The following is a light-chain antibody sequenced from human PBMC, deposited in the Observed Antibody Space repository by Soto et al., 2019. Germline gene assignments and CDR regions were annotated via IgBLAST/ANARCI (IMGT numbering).Light chain of an antibody. CDR3: QQRSNWPLT. J-gene: IGKJ4*01. CDR2: GAS. CDR1: PSVTNF. Sequence: PGERATLSCRATPSVTNFLAWYQQKPGQAPRLLIYGASSRATGVPDRFSGGGSGTDFTLTISSLEPEDFAVYYCQQRSNWPLTFGGGTKVDIK. V-gene: IGKV3-11*01.